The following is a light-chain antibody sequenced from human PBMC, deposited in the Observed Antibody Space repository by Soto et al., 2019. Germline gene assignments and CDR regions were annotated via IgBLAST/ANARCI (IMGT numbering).Light chain of an antibody. CDR3: SSYRSSDSLV. Sequence: QSVLTQPASVSGSPGQSITISCTGTSSDVGNYNYVSWYQQHPGNAPKLMIYDVTNRPSGVSNRFSGSKSGNTASLTISGLQAEDEADYYFSSYRSSDSLVFGGGTKLTVL. CDR1: SSDVGNYNY. CDR2: DVT. V-gene: IGLV2-14*03. J-gene: IGLJ2*01.